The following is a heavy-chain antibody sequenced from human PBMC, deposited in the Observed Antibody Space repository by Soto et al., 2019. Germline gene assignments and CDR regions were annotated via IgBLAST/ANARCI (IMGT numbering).Heavy chain of an antibody. D-gene: IGHD6-25*01. CDR3: TGGPSTDILSGFDH. V-gene: IGHV3-23*01. Sequence: GGSLRLSCAASGFTFSTYAMSWVRQPPGKGLECVSSISGNSDTTAYTDSVKGRFTISRDNSKNTLYLQMNSLRAEDTAVYYCTGGPSTDILSGFDHWGQGTQVTVPS. CDR2: ISGNSDTT. CDR1: GFTFSTYA. J-gene: IGHJ4*02.